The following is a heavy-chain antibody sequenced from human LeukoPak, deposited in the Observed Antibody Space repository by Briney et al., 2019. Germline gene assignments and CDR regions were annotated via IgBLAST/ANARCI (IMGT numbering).Heavy chain of an antibody. V-gene: IGHV1-18*01. J-gene: IGHJ4*02. Sequence: ASVTVSCKASGYSFISYGISWVRQAPGQGLEWMGWISGHNGNTNYAQKLQGRVTMTTDASTSTAYMELRSLRSDDTAIYYCARVRVAVAPAAKNGFDYWGQGTLVTVSS. CDR1: GYSFISYG. CDR3: ARVRVAVAPAAKNGFDY. D-gene: IGHD2-2*01. CDR2: ISGHNGNT.